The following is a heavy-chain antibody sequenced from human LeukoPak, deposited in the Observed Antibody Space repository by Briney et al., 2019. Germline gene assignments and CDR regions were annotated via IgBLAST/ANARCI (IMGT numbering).Heavy chain of an antibody. CDR1: GFTFSSYA. Sequence: PGGSLRLSCAASGFTFSSYAMHWVRQAPGKGLEGVAVISYDGSNKYYADSVKGRFTISRDNSKNTLYLQMNSLRAEDTAVYYCARDRGVTGFVYWGQGTLVTVSS. CDR2: ISYDGSNK. D-gene: IGHD3-10*01. V-gene: IGHV3-30-3*01. J-gene: IGHJ4*02. CDR3: ARDRGVTGFVY.